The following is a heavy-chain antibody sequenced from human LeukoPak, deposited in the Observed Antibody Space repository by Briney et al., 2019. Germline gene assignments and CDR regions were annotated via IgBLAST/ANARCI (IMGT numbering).Heavy chain of an antibody. Sequence: ASVKVSCKASGYTFTGYYMHWVRQAPGQGLEWMGWINPNSGGTNYAQKFRGRVTMTRDTSISTAYMELSRLRSDDTAVYYCARDQTLLWFGEATYYGMDVWGQGTTVTVSS. CDR3: ARDQTLLWFGEATYYGMDV. J-gene: IGHJ6*02. D-gene: IGHD3-10*01. CDR1: GYTFTGYY. V-gene: IGHV1-2*02. CDR2: INPNSGGT.